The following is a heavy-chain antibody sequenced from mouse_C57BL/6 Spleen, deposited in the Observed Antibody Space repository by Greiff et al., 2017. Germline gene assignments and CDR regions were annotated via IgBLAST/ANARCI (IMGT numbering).Heavy chain of an antibody. CDR1: GSPFTDYS. Sequence: FRLHQSGPELLRPGASGRLSFRASGSPFTDYSLTGVKQSNGKSFSWIGDINPNNGGTSYNQKFKGKATLTVDKSSSTAYMELRSLTSEDSAVYYCAVAENFAYWGQGTLVTVSA. CDR2: INPNNGGT. D-gene: IGHD1-1*01. V-gene: IGHV1-26*01. CDR3: AVAENFAY. J-gene: IGHJ3*01.